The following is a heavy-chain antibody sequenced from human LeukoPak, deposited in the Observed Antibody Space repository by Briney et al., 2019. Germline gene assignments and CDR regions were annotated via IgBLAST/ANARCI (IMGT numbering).Heavy chain of an antibody. D-gene: IGHD3-22*01. V-gene: IGHV4-34*01. J-gene: IGHJ4*02. CDR3: ARGGPYYYDSSGYSDY. Sequence: PSETLSLTCAVYGGSFSGYYWSWIRQPPGKGLEWIGEINHSGSTNYNQSLKSRVTISVDTSKNQFSLKLSSVTAADTAVYYCARGGPYYYDSSGYSDYWGQGTLVTVSS. CDR2: INHSGST. CDR1: GGSFSGYY.